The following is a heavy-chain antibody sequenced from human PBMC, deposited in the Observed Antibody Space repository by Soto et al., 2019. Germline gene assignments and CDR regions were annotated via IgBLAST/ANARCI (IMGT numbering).Heavy chain of an antibody. J-gene: IGHJ6*02. CDR1: GGSINSADYY. V-gene: IGHV4-30-4*01. D-gene: IGHD3-16*01. CDR2: IYHSGSI. CDR3: AAVAPRKLTFPFYGVDV. Sequence: QVRLQESGPGLVKSSQTLSLTCPVSGGSINSADYYWSWIRQHPGKGLEWIGYIYHSGSIYYNPSRRIRLTISVDTSKNQFSLKLSSVTAADTAVYYWAAVAPRKLTFPFYGVDVWGQGTTVTVSS.